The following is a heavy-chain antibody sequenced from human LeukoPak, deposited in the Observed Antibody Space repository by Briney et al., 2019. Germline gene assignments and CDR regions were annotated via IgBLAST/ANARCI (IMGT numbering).Heavy chain of an antibody. V-gene: IGHV3-33*01. J-gene: IGHJ5*01. CDR2: IFYDGSKE. CDR1: GFTFSTYG. CDR3: ARDRQEQHQVDSGNHLDNWFDS. Sequence: GGSLRLSCAASGFTFSTYGFHWVRQAPGKGLEWVAAIFYDGSKESYTDSVKGRFTISRDNSKNTLYLQMNSLRAEDTAVYYCARDRQEQHQVDSGNHLDNWFDSWGQGTLVTVSS. D-gene: IGHD3/OR15-3a*01.